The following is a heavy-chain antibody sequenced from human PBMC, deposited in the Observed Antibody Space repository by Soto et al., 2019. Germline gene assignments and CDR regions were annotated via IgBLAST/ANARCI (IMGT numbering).Heavy chain of an antibody. J-gene: IGHJ4*02. V-gene: IGHV4-30-4*01. Sequence: QVQLQESGPGLVKPSQTLSLTCTVSGGCISSGDYYWSWIRQPPGKGLEWIGYIYYSGSTYYNPSLKSRVTIPVDTSKNQFSLKMSSVTAADTALYYCARDDTHAGYFDYWGQGTLVTLSS. CDR1: GGCISSGDYY. CDR2: IYYSGST. CDR3: ARDDTHAGYFDY.